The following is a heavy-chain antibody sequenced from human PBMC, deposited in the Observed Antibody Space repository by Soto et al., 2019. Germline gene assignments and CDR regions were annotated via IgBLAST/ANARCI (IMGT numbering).Heavy chain of an antibody. CDR3: ARDNSSSSTFDY. V-gene: IGHV4-30-4*01. CDR1: GDSISRGAYY. D-gene: IGHD6-6*01. CDR2: IYYSGST. J-gene: IGHJ4*02. Sequence: SETLSLTCTVSGDSISRGAYYWSWIRQPPGKGLEWIGYIYYSGSTYYNPSLKSRVTISVDTSKNQFSLKLSSVTAADTAVYYCARDNSSSSTFDYWGQGTLVTVSS.